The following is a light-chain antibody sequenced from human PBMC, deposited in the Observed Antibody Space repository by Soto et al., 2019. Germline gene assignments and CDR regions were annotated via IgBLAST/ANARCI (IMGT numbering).Light chain of an antibody. V-gene: IGLV2-14*01. J-gene: IGLJ2*01. Sequence: QSVLTQPASVSGSPGQSITISCTGTSSDVGGYNYVSWYQQHPVKAPKLMIYDVSDRPSGVSNRFSGSKSGNTASLTISGLQAEDEADYYCSSYTSSNTLGVFGGGTKVTVL. CDR1: SSDVGGYNY. CDR3: SSYTSSNTLGV. CDR2: DVS.